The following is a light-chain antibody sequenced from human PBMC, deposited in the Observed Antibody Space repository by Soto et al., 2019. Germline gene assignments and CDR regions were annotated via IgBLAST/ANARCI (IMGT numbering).Light chain of an antibody. V-gene: IGKV1-33*01. CDR2: DAS. CDR1: QDIRNY. CDR3: QQFDNLPLLT. Sequence: DIQMTQSPSSLSASVGDRVTITCQVSQDIRNYLNWCQQKPGKAPKLLIHDASTLETGVPSRFSGSGSWTNFTFTISSLQPEDIPTYYCQQFDNLPLLTFGRSTKVESK. J-gene: IGKJ4*01.